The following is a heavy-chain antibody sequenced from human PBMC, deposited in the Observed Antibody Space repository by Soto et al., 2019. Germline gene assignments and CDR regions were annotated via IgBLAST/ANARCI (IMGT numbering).Heavy chain of an antibody. V-gene: IGHV4-59*01. Sequence: PSETLSLTCTVSNDSISSYYWSWIRQPPGKGLEWIGYSYFSGGTDYNPSLKGRVTISVDRSRNQFSLKLTSVTAADTAVYYCVRELSRGWFDPWGQGTLGTVSS. CDR3: VRELSRGWFDP. CDR1: NDSISSYY. CDR2: SYFSGGT. D-gene: IGHD3-16*01. J-gene: IGHJ5*02.